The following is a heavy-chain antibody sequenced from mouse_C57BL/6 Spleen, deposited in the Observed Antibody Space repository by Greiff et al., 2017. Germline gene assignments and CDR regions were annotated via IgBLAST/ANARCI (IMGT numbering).Heavy chain of an antibody. V-gene: IGHV2-4*01. CDR1: GFSLTSYG. CDR2: LWSGGST. D-gene: IGHD1-1*02. Sequence: QVQLKQSGPGLVQPSQSLSITCTVSGFSLTSYGVHWVRQPPGKGLEWLGVLWSGGSTDYNAAFIYRLSISKDNSKSQVFFKMNSLQADDTAIYYCAPLYGPCAYWGQGTLVTVSA. CDR3: APLYGPCAY. J-gene: IGHJ3*01.